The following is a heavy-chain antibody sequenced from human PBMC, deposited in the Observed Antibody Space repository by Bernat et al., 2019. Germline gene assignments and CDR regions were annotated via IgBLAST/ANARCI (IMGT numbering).Heavy chain of an antibody. J-gene: IGHJ6*02. V-gene: IGHV3-7*03. Sequence: EVQLVESGGGLVQPGGSLRLSCAASGFTFSSYWMSWVRQAPGKGLEWVANIKQDGSEKYYVDSVKGRFTISRDNAKNSLYLQMNSLRAEDTAVYYCAGAVPPVVLMLHASYYYYGMDVWGQGTTVTVSS. CDR1: GFTFSSYW. D-gene: IGHD2-8*01. CDR3: AGAVPPVVLMLHASYYYYGMDV. CDR2: IKQDGSEK.